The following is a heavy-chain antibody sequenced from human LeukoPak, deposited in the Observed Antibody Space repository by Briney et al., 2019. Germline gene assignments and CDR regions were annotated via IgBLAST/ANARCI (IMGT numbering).Heavy chain of an antibody. CDR3: ARDIPTTVVRFSFAY. D-gene: IGHD4-23*01. J-gene: IGHJ4*02. CDR2: IIPIFGTA. V-gene: IGHV1-69*13. Sequence: SVKVSCKASGGTFNSYAITWVRQAPGQGLEWMGGIIPIFGTANYAQKFQGRVTITADGSTSTAYMELSSLRSEDTAVYYCARDIPTTVVRFSFAYWGQGTLVTVSS. CDR1: GGTFNSYA.